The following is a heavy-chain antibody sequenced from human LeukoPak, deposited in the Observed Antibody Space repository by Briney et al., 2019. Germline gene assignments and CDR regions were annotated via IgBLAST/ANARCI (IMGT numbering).Heavy chain of an antibody. V-gene: IGHV3-23*01. D-gene: IGHD3-16*01. CDR1: GFTFSKYA. CDR3: ARTSPTSHFDF. Sequence: GGSLRLTCAASGFTFSKYAMSWARQVPEKGLEWVSGISGSGGSTYYADSVKGRFTISRDNARNTLYLQMYGLRAEDTALYYCARTSPTSHFDFWGQGTLVTVSS. J-gene: IGHJ4*02. CDR2: ISGSGGST.